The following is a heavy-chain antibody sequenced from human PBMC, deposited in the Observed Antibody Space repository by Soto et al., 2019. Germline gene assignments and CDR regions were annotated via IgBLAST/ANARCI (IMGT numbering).Heavy chain of an antibody. J-gene: IGHJ4*02. CDR1: GFRFGQYV. V-gene: IGHV3-9*01. Sequence: VQVVASGGGLVQPGRSLRLSCAVSGFRFGQYVMHWVRQGPGKGLECVSTVSPTGDTVAYADSVEGRFTVSRDNAKNSLCLQMNTLICCATAFYCCLKDDPNGSIDDWSQGTLVTVSS. D-gene: IGHD3-10*01. CDR2: VSPTGDTV. CDR3: LKDDPNGSIDD.